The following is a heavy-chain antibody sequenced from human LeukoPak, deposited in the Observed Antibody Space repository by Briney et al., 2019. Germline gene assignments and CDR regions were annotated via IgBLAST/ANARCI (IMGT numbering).Heavy chain of an antibody. CDR3: ARRNILTEGEAFDI. Sequence: SETLSLTCAVSGGSISSYYWTWIRQPPGTGLEWIRYIYNSGSTNYNPSLRSRVTISVDASKNQFSLKLNSVTAADTAVYYCARRNILTEGEAFDIWGQGTLVTVST. CDR2: IYNSGST. V-gene: IGHV4-59*08. D-gene: IGHD3-9*01. CDR1: GGSISSYY. J-gene: IGHJ3*02.